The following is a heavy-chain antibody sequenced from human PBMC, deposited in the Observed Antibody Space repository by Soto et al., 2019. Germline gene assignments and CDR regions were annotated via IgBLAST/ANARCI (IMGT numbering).Heavy chain of an antibody. CDR1: GFTFDDYG. CDR2: INWNGGST. D-gene: IGHD6-19*01. V-gene: IGHV3-20*04. CDR3: VRLYSSGWYGPGRY. Sequence: EVQLVESGGGVVRPGGSLRLSCAASGFTFDDYGMSWVRQAPGKGLEWVSGINWNGGSTGYADSVKGRFTISRDNAKNSLYLQLNSLRAEDTALYYCVRLYSSGWYGPGRYWGQGTLVTVSS. J-gene: IGHJ4*02.